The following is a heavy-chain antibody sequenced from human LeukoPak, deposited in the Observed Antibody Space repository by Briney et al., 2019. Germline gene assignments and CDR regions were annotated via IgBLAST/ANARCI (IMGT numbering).Heavy chain of an antibody. V-gene: IGHV3-7*03. CDR2: IKQDGSEK. Sequence: GGSLRLPCAASGFTFSSYWMSWVRQAPGKGLEWVANIKQDGSEKYYVDSVKGRFTISRDNAKNSLYLQMNSLRAEDTAVYYCAREDTIAVAGRGFDYWGQGTLVTVSS. D-gene: IGHD6-19*01. J-gene: IGHJ4*02. CDR3: AREDTIAVAGRGFDY. CDR1: GFTFSSYW.